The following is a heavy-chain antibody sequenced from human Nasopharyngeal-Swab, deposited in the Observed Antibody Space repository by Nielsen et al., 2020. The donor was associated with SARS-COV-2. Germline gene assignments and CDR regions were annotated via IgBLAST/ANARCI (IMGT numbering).Heavy chain of an antibody. CDR2: IWYDGSNK. J-gene: IGHJ4*02. Sequence: GGSLRLSCAASGFTFSSYGMPWVRQAPGKGLEWVAVIWYDGSNKYYADSVKGRFTISRDNSKNTLYLQMNSLRAEDTAVYYCARDPPSSIVGATSSGDYWGQGTLVTVSS. D-gene: IGHD1-26*01. V-gene: IGHV3-33*01. CDR1: GFTFSSYG. CDR3: ARDPPSSIVGATSSGDY.